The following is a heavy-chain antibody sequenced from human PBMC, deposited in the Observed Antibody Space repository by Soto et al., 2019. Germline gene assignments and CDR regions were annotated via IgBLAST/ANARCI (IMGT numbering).Heavy chain of an antibody. J-gene: IGHJ5*02. CDR2: ISGSGGST. D-gene: IGHD1-20*01. V-gene: IGHV3-23*01. Sequence: EVQLLVSGGGLVQPGGSLRLSFASSGFTFSSYAMSWVSQAPWKGLERVSAISGSGGSTYYADSVKGRFTISRDNFMNTLYIQMNSLRAEGASVYYYAKWYWVWFDPLPSDPWSPSPQ. CDR3: AKWYWVWFDP. CDR1: GFTFSSYA.